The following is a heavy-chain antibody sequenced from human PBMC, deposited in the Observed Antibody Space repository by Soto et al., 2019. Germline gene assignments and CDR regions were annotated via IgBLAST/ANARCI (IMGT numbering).Heavy chain of an antibody. Sequence: QVQLQESGPGLVKPSETLSLTCTVSGGSISSYYWSWIRQPAGKGLEWIGRIYTSGSTNYNPSLKSRVTMSVDTSKNQFSLKLSSVTAADTAVYYCARDQEQSLVYEGNWFDPWGQGTLVTVSS. D-gene: IGHD6-19*01. J-gene: IGHJ5*02. CDR2: IYTSGST. V-gene: IGHV4-4*07. CDR1: GGSISSYY. CDR3: ARDQEQSLVYEGNWFDP.